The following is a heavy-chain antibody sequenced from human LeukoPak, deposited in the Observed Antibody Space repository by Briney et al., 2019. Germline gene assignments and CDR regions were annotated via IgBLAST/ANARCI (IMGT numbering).Heavy chain of an antibody. J-gene: IGHJ4*02. CDR3: ASKYCSGGSCYFDY. CDR1: GYSISSSNW. CDR2: IYYSGST. V-gene: IGHV4-28*01. D-gene: IGHD2-15*01. Sequence: SDTLSLTCAVPGYSISSSNWWGWIRQPPGKGLEWIGYIYYSGSTYYNPSLKSRVTMSVDTSKNQFSLKLSSVTAVDTAVYYCASKYCSGGSCYFDYWGQGTLVTVSS.